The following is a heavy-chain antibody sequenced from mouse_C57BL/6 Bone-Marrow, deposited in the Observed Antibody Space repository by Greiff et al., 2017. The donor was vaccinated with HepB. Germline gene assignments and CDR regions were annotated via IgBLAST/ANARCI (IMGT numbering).Heavy chain of an antibody. Sequence: VQLQQSGAELVRPGASVTLSCKASGYTFTDYEMHWVKQTPVHGLEWIGAIDPETGGTAYNQKFKGKAILTADKSSSTAYMELRSLTSEDSAVYYCTGVLWLRRSYWYFDVWGTGTTVTVSS. CDR2: IDPETGGT. J-gene: IGHJ1*03. CDR3: TGVLWLRRSYWYFDV. CDR1: GYTFTDYE. V-gene: IGHV1-15*01. D-gene: IGHD2-2*01.